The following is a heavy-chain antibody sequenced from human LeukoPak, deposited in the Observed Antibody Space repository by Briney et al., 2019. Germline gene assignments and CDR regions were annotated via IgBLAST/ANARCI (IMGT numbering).Heavy chain of an antibody. D-gene: IGHD1-26*01. Sequence: TSETLSLTCAVSGGSISSGGYYWSWIRQPAGKGLEWIGRIYTSGSTNYNPSLKSRVTMSVDTSKNQFSLKLSSVTAADTAVYYCAREPQYSGSLWWGQATLVTVSS. J-gene: IGHJ4*02. CDR2: IYTSGST. V-gene: IGHV4-61*02. CDR1: GGSISSGGYY. CDR3: AREPQYSGSLW.